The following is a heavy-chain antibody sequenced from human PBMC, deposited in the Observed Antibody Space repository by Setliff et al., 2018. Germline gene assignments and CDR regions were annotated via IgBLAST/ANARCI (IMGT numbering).Heavy chain of an antibody. D-gene: IGHD4-4*01. CDR3: VRVPARNSGYYFDY. V-gene: IGHV4-59*12. CDR2: IYFNGDT. J-gene: IGHJ4*02. CDR1: GGSFSNYY. Sequence: TLSLTCTVYGGSFSNYYWSWIRQPPGKGLEWIANIYFNGDTVKQPFLKSRVTISIDTSKNQFSLGLSSVIVADSATYYCVRVPARNSGYYFDYWGQGTLVTVSS.